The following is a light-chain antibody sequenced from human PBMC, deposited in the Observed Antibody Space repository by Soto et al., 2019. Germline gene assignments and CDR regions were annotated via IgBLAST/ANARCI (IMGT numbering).Light chain of an antibody. CDR1: QSVTSD. CDR2: DAS. J-gene: IGKJ1*01. CDR3: HQRSNWPWT. Sequence: DIVLTQSPATLSLSPGERATLSCRASQSVTSDLAWYQQTPGQAPRLLIYDASNRATGIPARFSGSGSGTDFTLTISSLEPEDFAVYYCHQRSNWPWTFGQGTKVEIK. V-gene: IGKV3-11*01.